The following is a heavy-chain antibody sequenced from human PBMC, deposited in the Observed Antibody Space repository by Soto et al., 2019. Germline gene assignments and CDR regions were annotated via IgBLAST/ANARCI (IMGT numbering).Heavy chain of an antibody. J-gene: IGHJ4*02. CDR1: GFSFSSYG. D-gene: IGHD3-9*01. CDR3: AKDTYDILTGYYRY. V-gene: IGHV3-9*01. Sequence: GGSLRLSCAASGFSFSSYGMRWVRQAPGKGLEWVSGISWNSGSIGYADSVKGRFTISRDNAKNSLYLQMNSLRAEDTALYYCAKDTYDILTGYYRYWGQGTLVTVSS. CDR2: ISWNSGSI.